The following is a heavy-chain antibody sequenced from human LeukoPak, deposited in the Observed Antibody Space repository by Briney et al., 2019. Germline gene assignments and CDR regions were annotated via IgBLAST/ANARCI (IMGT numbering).Heavy chain of an antibody. CDR2: IYYSGST. D-gene: IGHD2-2*01. CDR1: GGSISSSSYY. CDR3: ARHASQIVVVPAAHYYYYYYMDV. V-gene: IGHV4-39*01. J-gene: IGHJ6*03. Sequence: SETLSLTCTVSGGSISSSSYYWGWIRQPPGKGLEWIGSIYYSGSTYYNPSLKSRVTISVGTSKNQFSLKLSSVTAADTAVHYCARHASQIVVVPAAHYYYYYYMDVWGKGTTVTVSS.